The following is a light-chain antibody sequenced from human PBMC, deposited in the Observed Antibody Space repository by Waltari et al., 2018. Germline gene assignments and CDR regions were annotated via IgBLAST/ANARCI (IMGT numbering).Light chain of an antibody. CDR1: SGHSSHA. Sequence: QLVLTQSPSASASLGASVKPTCTLSSGHSSHAIAWHQQQPEKGPRYLMRLNSDGSHTKGDGIPDRFSGSSSGAERYLTISSLQSEDEADYYCQTWATGIRVFGGGTKLTVL. CDR2: LNSDGSH. CDR3: QTWATGIRV. V-gene: IGLV4-69*01. J-gene: IGLJ2*01.